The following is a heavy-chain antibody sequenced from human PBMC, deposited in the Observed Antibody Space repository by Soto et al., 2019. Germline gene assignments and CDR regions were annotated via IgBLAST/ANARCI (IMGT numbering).Heavy chain of an antibody. V-gene: IGHV3-33*01. D-gene: IGHD3-22*01. Sequence: GGSLRLSCAASGFTFSSYGIHWVRQAQGKGMGWVAVICNDGSNKNYADAVNGQFTISRDKSKTTLYLQMNSLRAEDTAVYYCARDSSSYDSSGYPTGFDYWGQGTLVTVSS. CDR2: ICNDGSNK. CDR1: GFTFSSYG. CDR3: ARDSSSYDSSGYPTGFDY. J-gene: IGHJ4*02.